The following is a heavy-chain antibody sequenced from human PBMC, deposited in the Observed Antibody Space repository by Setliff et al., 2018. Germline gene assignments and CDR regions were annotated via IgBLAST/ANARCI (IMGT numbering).Heavy chain of an antibody. Sequence: SLRLSCVASGFTFRNYGMHWVRQAPGKGLEWVALIWNDGSSKFYGDSVKGRITISRDNSKNTLYLQMDSLRADDTAVYYCARNWVTAQHYYYGMDVWGQGTTVTVSS. V-gene: IGHV3-33*01. CDR1: GFTFRNYG. J-gene: IGHJ6*02. CDR3: ARNWVTAQHYYYGMDV. CDR2: IWNDGSSK. D-gene: IGHD2-21*02.